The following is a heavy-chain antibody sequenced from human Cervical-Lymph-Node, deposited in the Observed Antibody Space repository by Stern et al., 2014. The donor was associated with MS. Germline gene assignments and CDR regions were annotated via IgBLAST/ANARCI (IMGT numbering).Heavy chain of an antibody. CDR2: IIPIFATA. D-gene: IGHD2-2*01. CDR1: RGTLRNYS. Sequence: QLVQSGAEVKKPGSSVKVSCRASRGTLRNYSISWVRQAPGQGLEWLGGIIPIFATAIYAQKFQGRVTIIADESTDTAYLELSNLMSADTAVYYCARGAAYSSSFFDYWGQGTLVTVSS. CDR3: ARGAAYSSSFFDY. V-gene: IGHV1-69*01. J-gene: IGHJ4*02.